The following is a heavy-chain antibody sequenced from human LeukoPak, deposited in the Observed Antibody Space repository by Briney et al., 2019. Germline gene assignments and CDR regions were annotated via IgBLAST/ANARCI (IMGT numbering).Heavy chain of an antibody. J-gene: IGHJ4*02. CDR2: IYYSGST. Sequence: SETLSLTCTVSGGSISSSSYYWGWIRQPPGKGLEWIGSIYYSGSTYYNPSLKSRVTISVDTSKNQFSLKLSSVTAADTAVYYCARHKITMVRGVPDYWGQGTLVTVSP. CDR3: ARHKITMVRGVPDY. CDR1: GGSISSSSYY. V-gene: IGHV4-39*01. D-gene: IGHD3-10*01.